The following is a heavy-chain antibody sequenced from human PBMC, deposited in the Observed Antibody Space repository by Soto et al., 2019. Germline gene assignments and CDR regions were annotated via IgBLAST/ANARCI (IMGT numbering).Heavy chain of an antibody. CDR2: IYHSGIT. CDR1: GASINNGGYS. CDR3: ARVAGSSRGYFDY. D-gene: IGHD6-6*01. J-gene: IGHJ4*02. V-gene: IGHV4-30-2*01. Sequence: QLQLQESGSGLVKPSQTLSLTCAVSGASINNGGYSWSWIRQPPGKGLEWIGYIYHSGITSYSPPLKSRVTISADRSNNQFSLRLSSVTAADTAVYYCARVAGSSRGYFDYWGQGTLVTVSS.